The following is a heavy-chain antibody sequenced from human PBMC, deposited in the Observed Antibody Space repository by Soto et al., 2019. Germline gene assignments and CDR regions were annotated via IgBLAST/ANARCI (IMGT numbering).Heavy chain of an antibody. CDR2: IYYSGST. Sequence: SETLSLTCTVSGGSISSGDYYWSWIRQPPGKGLEWIGYIYYSGSTYYNPSLKSRVTISVDTSKNQFSLKLSSVTAADTAVYYCARELVPYYYYGMDVWGQGTTVTVSS. V-gene: IGHV4-30-4*01. J-gene: IGHJ6*02. CDR3: ARELVPYYYYGMDV. CDR1: GGSISSGDYY. D-gene: IGHD3-10*02.